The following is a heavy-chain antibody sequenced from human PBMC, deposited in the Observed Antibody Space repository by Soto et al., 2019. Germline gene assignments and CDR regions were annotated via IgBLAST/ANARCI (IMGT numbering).Heavy chain of an antibody. Sequence: QITLKESGPTLVKPTQTLTLTCTFSGFLLTTSGVGVVWSRQPPGKALEWLALIYWNDDKRYSPSLKTRLTITKDTSKNQVVLTMTNMDPVDTATYFCAHRHVSDSNYGMDVWGQGTTVTVSS. J-gene: IGHJ6*02. V-gene: IGHV2-5*01. CDR1: GFLLTTSGVG. CDR3: AHRHVSDSNYGMDV. CDR2: IYWNDDK. D-gene: IGHD2-15*01.